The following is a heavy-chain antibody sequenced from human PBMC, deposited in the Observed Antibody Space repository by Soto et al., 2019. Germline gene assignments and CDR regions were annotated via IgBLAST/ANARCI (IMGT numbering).Heavy chain of an antibody. CDR2: ISGSGVST. V-gene: IGHV3-23*01. CDR1: GFSFRNYA. CDR3: AKDRGVTTYWFDP. D-gene: IGHD3-10*01. Sequence: EVQLLESGGGLVQPGGSLRLSCAASGFSFRNYAMSWVRQAPGRGLEWVSGISGSGVSTYYADSVKGRFTISRDNSRDTLFLQMNNLSDEDSAVYYCAKDRGVTTYWFDPWGQGTLVTVSP. J-gene: IGHJ5*02.